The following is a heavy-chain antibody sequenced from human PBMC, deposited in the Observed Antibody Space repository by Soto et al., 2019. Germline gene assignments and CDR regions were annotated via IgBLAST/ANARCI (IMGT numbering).Heavy chain of an antibody. J-gene: IGHJ4*02. Sequence: GGSLILSCAASGFTFSSYFMHWVRQAPGRGLEWVAVIWYDGSNKYYADSVKGRFTISRDNSKNTLYLQMNSLRAEDTAVYYCARDVFEVGWTTMGRFDYWGQGTLVTVSS. CDR2: IWYDGSNK. V-gene: IGHV3-33*01. CDR1: GFTFSSYF. CDR3: ARDVFEVGWTTMGRFDY. D-gene: IGHD6-19*01.